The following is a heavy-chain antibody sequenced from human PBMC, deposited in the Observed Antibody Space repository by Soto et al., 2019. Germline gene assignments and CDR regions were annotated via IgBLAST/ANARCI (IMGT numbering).Heavy chain of an antibody. V-gene: IGHV1-18*01. CDR1: GYTFTSYG. J-gene: IGHJ6*03. Sequence: ASVKVSCKASGYTFTSYGISWVRKAPGQGLEWMGWISAYNSNTNYAQKLQGRVTMTTDTSTSTAYMELRSLRSDDTAVYYFSRVHTVTTLAAYYYYYMDVWGKGTTVTV. D-gene: IGHD4-4*01. CDR3: SRVHTVTTLAAYYYYYMDV. CDR2: ISAYNSNT.